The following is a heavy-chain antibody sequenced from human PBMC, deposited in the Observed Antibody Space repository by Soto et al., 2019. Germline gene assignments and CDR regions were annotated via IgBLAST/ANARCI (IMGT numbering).Heavy chain of an antibody. J-gene: IGHJ6*03. D-gene: IGHD1-1*01. Sequence: EVQLVESGGGLVQPGGSLRLSCAASGFTFTDHYMDWVRQAPGKGLEWIGRIRIKPRGYTTEYAASVTGRFTISRDDSQKSVYLQMNSLKTEDTAMYFCVRGTDHNTHFCMDVGGKWDYGHRLL. V-gene: IGHV3-72*01. CDR2: IRIKPRGYTT. CDR3: VRGTDHNTHFCMDV. CDR1: GFTFTDHY.